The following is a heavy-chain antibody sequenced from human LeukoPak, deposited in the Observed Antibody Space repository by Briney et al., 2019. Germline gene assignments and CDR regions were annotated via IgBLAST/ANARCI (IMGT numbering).Heavy chain of an antibody. CDR3: ARSLNYYGSGTHGYYFDF. CDR1: GFTFSSYA. D-gene: IGHD3-10*01. V-gene: IGHV3-13*01. J-gene: IGHJ4*02. Sequence: GGSLRLSCAASGFTFSSYAMSWVRQAPGKGLEWVSGIGTAGDTYYSGSVKGRFTISRENAANSLYLQMNGLRAGDTAVYYCARSLNYYGSGTHGYYFDFWGQGTLVTVSS. CDR2: IGTAGDT.